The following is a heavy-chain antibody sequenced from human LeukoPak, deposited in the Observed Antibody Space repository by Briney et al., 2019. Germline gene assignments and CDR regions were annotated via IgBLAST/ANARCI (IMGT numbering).Heavy chain of an antibody. CDR2: ISSSGSTI. Sequence: GGSLRLSCAASGFTFSSYEMNWVRQAPGKGLEWVSYISSSGSTIYYADSVKGRFTISRDNAKNSLYLQMNSLRAEDTAVYYCARAPGTKYDAFDIWGQGTMVTVSS. CDR3: ARAPGTKYDAFDI. J-gene: IGHJ3*02. D-gene: IGHD2-8*01. V-gene: IGHV3-48*03. CDR1: GFTFSSYE.